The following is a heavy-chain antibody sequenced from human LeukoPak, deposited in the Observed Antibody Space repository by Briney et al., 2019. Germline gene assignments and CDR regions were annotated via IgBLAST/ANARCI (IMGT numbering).Heavy chain of an antibody. CDR3: ARDGPHYDFWSGYSY. D-gene: IGHD3-3*01. Sequence: SENLSLTCTVSGYSISTLANWGWIRQSPGKGLEWVASIYHGGSTYYNPSLRGRVTISMDTSKNQFSLNLSSVTAADTAVYYCARDGPHYDFWSGYSYWGQGTLVTVSS. CDR1: GYSISTLAN. CDR2: IYHGGST. V-gene: IGHV4-38-2*02. J-gene: IGHJ4*02.